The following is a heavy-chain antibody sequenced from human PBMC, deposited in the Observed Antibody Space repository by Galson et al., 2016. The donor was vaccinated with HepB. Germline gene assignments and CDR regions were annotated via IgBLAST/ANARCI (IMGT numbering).Heavy chain of an antibody. D-gene: IGHD6-19*01. J-gene: IGHJ4*02. CDR2: INTVGKT. CDR3: AKEDPKLLGLYDFDL. Sequence: SLRLSCAASGFSFSNYAMGWVRQTPGKGLEWLSAINTVGKTFYSYSVRGRFTISRDNSKNTLSLQMNTLYADDTAMYYCAKEDPKLLGLYDFDLWGQGTLVAVSS. V-gene: IGHV3-23*01. CDR1: GFSFSNYA.